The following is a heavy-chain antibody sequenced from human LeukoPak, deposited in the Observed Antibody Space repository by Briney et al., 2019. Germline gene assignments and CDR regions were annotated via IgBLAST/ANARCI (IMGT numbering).Heavy chain of an antibody. J-gene: IGHJ4*02. V-gene: IGHV4-4*07. CDR1: GGSISSYY. CDR2: IYTSGST. Sequence: SETLSLTCTVSGGSISSYYWSWIRQPAGKGLEWIGRIYTSGSTNYNPSLKSRVTISVDKSKNQFSLKLSSVTAADTAVYYCARDRMVGATNGDYFDYWGQGTLVTVSS. CDR3: ARDRMVGATNGDYFDY. D-gene: IGHD1-26*01.